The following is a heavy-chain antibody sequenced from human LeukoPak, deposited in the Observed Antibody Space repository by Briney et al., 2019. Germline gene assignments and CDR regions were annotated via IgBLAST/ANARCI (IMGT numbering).Heavy chain of an antibody. CDR2: IYYSGST. D-gene: IGHD5-18*01. CDR3: ARDHDTGNAFDI. V-gene: IGHV4-59*01. J-gene: IGHJ3*02. Sequence: PSEALSLTCTVSGGSISSYYWSWIRQPPGKGLEWIGYIYYSGSTNYNPSLKSRVTTSVDTSKNQFSLKLSSVTAADTAVYYCARDHDTGNAFDIWGQGTMVTVSS. CDR1: GGSISSYY.